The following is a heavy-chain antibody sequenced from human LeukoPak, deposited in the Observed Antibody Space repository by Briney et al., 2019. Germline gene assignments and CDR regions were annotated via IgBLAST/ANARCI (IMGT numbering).Heavy chain of an antibody. Sequence: ASVKVSCKASGYTFTGYYMHWVRQAPGQGPEWMGRINPNSGGTNYAQKFQGRVTMTRDTSISTAYMELSRLRSDDTAVYYCARGGGIDFRFGYDYWGQGTLVTVSS. J-gene: IGHJ4*02. D-gene: IGHD3-16*01. CDR3: ARGGGIDFRFGYDY. CDR1: GYTFTGYY. CDR2: INPNSGGT. V-gene: IGHV1-2*06.